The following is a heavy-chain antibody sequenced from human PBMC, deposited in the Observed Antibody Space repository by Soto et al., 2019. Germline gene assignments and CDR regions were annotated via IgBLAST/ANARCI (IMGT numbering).Heavy chain of an antibody. Sequence: SETLSLTCTVSGCSISSYYWSWIRQPPGKGLEWIGYIYYSGSTNYNPYLKSRVTISVDTYKNQFSLKLSSVTAADTAVYYYAREKDSSSPYYYYYYGMDVWGQGTTVTVSS. J-gene: IGHJ6*02. V-gene: IGHV4-59*01. D-gene: IGHD6-6*01. CDR1: GCSISSYY. CDR2: IYYSGST. CDR3: AREKDSSSPYYYYYYGMDV.